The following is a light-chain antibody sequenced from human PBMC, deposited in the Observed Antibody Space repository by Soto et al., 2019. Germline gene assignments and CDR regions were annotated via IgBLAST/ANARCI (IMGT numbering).Light chain of an antibody. CDR3: QQYGSSSWT. Sequence: EIVLTQSPGTLSLSPGDRATLSCRASQSVSSSYFAWYQQRFGQAPRLLIYAASSRDAGIPDRFSGSGSGTDFTLTISRLEPEDFAVYYCQQYGSSSWTFGQGTKVEIK. CDR2: AAS. J-gene: IGKJ1*01. CDR1: QSVSSSY. V-gene: IGKV3-20*01.